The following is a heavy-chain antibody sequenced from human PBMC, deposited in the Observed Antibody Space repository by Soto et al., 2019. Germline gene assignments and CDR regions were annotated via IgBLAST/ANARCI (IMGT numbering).Heavy chain of an antibody. V-gene: IGHV4-30-4*01. CDR3: AREAYDYSLGMDV. J-gene: IGHJ6*02. CDR1: GGSITSGDYY. CDR2: IYYSGST. Sequence: SETLSLTCTVSGGSITSGDYYWSWIRQPPGKGLEWIGYIYYSGSTYYNPSLKSRVTISVDTSKNQFSLKLSSVTAADTAVYYCAREAYDYSLGMDVWGQGTTVTVSS. D-gene: IGHD4-4*01.